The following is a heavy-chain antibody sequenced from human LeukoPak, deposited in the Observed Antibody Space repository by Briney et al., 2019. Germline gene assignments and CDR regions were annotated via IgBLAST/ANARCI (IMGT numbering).Heavy chain of an antibody. CDR3: ARDSTPYDTGGYCFDS. V-gene: IGHV3-21*01. Sequence: GGSLRLSCAAPGFIFSGYTFNWVRQAPGKGLEWVSSISSGSSYIYYSDSVKGRFTISRDNAKNSLYLQLNSLRAEDTAVYFCARDSTPYDTGGYCFDSWGQGTLVTVSS. CDR1: GFIFSGYT. J-gene: IGHJ4*02. CDR2: ISSGSSYI. D-gene: IGHD2-8*02.